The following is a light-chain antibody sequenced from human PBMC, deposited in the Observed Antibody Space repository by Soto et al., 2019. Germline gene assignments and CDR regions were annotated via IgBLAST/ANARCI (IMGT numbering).Light chain of an antibody. Sequence: DVVLTQTPLSSPVTLGQPASISCRSSQSLEHSDGNTYLSWLHQRPGQPPRLLIYKVSHRFSGVPDRFSGGGGGADFPLKISRVEAEDVGIYYCMQATQYRPYTFGQGTKLEIK. CDR2: KVS. J-gene: IGKJ2*01. CDR3: MQATQYRPYT. V-gene: IGKV2-24*01. CDR1: QSLEHSDGNTY.